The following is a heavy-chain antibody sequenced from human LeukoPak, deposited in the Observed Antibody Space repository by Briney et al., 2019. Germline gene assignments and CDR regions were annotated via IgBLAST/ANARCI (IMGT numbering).Heavy chain of an antibody. Sequence: SETLSLICAVYGGSFSSYYWSWIRQPPGKGLEWIGYIYYSGSTYYNPSLKSRVTISVDTSKNQFSLKLTSVTAADTAVYYCARHPGSYDAFDIWGQGTMVTVSS. CDR2: IYYSGST. CDR3: ARHPGSYDAFDI. CDR1: GGSFSSYY. D-gene: IGHD3-10*01. V-gene: IGHV4-59*08. J-gene: IGHJ3*02.